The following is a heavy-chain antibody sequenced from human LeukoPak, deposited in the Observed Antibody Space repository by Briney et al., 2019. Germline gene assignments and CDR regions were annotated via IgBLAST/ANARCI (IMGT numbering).Heavy chain of an antibody. CDR3: ARDVYGDYGSDY. Sequence: GGSLRLSCAASGFTFSSYAMSWVRQAPGKGLEWVSAISGSGGSTYYADSVKGRFTISRDNAKNSLYLQMNSLRAEDTAVYYCARDVYGDYGSDYWGQGTLVTVSS. D-gene: IGHD4-17*01. J-gene: IGHJ4*02. CDR1: GFTFSSYA. CDR2: ISGSGGST. V-gene: IGHV3-23*01.